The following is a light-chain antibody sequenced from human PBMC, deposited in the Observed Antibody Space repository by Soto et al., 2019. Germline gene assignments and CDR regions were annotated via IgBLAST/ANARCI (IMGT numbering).Light chain of an antibody. J-gene: IGKJ1*01. CDR3: QRGRT. CDR1: QSVSSN. V-gene: IGKV3-15*01. Sequence: EIVMTQSPATLSVSPGERATLSCRASQSVSSNLAWYQQKPGQAPRLLIYGASTRATGIPARFSGSGSGTEFTLTISSLQSKDFAVYYCQRGRTFGQGTKVEIK. CDR2: GAS.